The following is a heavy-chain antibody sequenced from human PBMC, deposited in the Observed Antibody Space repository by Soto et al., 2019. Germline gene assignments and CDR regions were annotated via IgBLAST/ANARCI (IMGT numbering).Heavy chain of an antibody. J-gene: IGHJ4*02. D-gene: IGHD3-22*01. CDR1: GFTFSSYA. Sequence: GGSLRPSCAASGFTFSSYAMSWVRQAPGKGLEWVSAISGSGGSTYYADSVKGRFTISRDNSKNTLYLQMNSLRAEDTAVYYCAKQGLIVVVITLFYFDYWGQGTLVTVS. CDR3: AKQGLIVVVITLFYFDY. CDR2: ISGSGGST. V-gene: IGHV3-23*01.